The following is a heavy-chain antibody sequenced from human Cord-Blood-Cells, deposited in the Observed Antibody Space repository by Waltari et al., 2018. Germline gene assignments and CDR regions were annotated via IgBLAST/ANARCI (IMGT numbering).Heavy chain of an antibody. D-gene: IGHD2-21*02. V-gene: IGHV4-34*01. CDR1: GGSFSGYY. Sequence: QVQLQQWGAGLLKPSETLSLTCAVYGGSFSGYYWSWIRQPPGMGLEWIGEINHSGSTNSNPSLKSRVTISVDTSKNQFSLKLSSVTAADTAVYYCAREPQCGGDCPPTEYFQHWGQGTLVTVSS. J-gene: IGHJ1*01. CDR2: INHSGST. CDR3: AREPQCGGDCPPTEYFQH.